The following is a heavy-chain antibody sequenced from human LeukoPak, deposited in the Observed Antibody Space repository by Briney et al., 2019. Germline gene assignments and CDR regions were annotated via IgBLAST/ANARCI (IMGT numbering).Heavy chain of an antibody. D-gene: IGHD2-8*01. CDR2: ISSGSSTI. CDR3: STDPRLLIY. CDR1: GFTFSTYT. V-gene: IGHV3-48*01. J-gene: IGHJ4*01. Sequence: GGSLRLSCSASGFTFSTYTMNWVRQAPGKGLEWVSYISSGSSTIYYADSVKGRFTISRDNAKNSLYLQMNSLRPDDTALYYCSTDPRLLIYWGHGTLVTVSS.